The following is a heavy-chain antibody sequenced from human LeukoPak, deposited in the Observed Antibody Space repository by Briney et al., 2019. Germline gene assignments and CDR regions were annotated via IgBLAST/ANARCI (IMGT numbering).Heavy chain of an antibody. CDR1: GGSFSGYY. Sequence: ETLSLTCAVYGGSFSGYYWSWIRQPPGKGLEWVANINQDGSERQYVDSVKGRFTISRDNAKNSLYLQMNNLRGEDTALYYCARFFYDSSGFYSAFDYWGQGTLVTVSS. CDR3: ARFFYDSSGFYSAFDY. CDR2: INQDGSER. D-gene: IGHD3-22*01. J-gene: IGHJ4*02. V-gene: IGHV3-7*01.